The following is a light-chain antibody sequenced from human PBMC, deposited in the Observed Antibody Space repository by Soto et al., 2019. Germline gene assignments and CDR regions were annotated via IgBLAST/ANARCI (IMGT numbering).Light chain of an antibody. V-gene: IGKV3-15*01. Sequence: IVLKQSPATLAVSPGERATLSCRARQSITGNLAWYRRKPGQAPRLLMYATSVRATGIPARFSGSGSGIEYTLTISSLQSEDFAVFYCQQYDGWYTFGQGTKLEIK. CDR3: QQYDGWYT. CDR1: QSITGN. CDR2: ATS. J-gene: IGKJ2*01.